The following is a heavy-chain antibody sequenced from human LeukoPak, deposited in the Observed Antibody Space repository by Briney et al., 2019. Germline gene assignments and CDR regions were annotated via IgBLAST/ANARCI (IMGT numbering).Heavy chain of an antibody. Sequence: GASVKVSCKASGYTFTGYYMHWVRQAPGQGLEWMGWINPNSGGTNYAQKFQGRVTMTRDTSISTAYMELSRLRSDDTAVHYCAREEHCSGGSCPAHDMDVWGKGTTATVSS. CDR1: GYTFTGYY. CDR2: INPNSGGT. J-gene: IGHJ6*03. D-gene: IGHD2-15*01. V-gene: IGHV1-2*02. CDR3: AREEHCSGGSCPAHDMDV.